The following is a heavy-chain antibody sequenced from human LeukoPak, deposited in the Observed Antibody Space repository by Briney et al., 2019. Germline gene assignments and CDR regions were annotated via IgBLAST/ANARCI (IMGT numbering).Heavy chain of an antibody. CDR1: GGSISSGGYS. Sequence: SQTLSLTCAVSGGSISSGGYSWSWIRQPPGKGLEWIGYIYHSGSTYYNPSLKSRVTISVDTSKNQFSLKLSSVTAADTAVYYCATLGTTSIWGQGTLVTVSS. J-gene: IGHJ4*02. V-gene: IGHV4-30-2*02. CDR3: ATLGTTSI. D-gene: IGHD7-27*01. CDR2: IYHSGST.